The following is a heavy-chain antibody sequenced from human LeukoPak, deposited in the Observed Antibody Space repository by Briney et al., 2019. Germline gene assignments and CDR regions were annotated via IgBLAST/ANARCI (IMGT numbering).Heavy chain of an antibody. Sequence: SETLSLTCTVSGGSISSGGHYWSWIRQHPGKGLEWIGYIYYSGSTYYNPSLKSRVTISVDTSKNQFSLKLSSVTAADTAVYYCARLPRVAGTFGLDPWGQGTLVTVSS. D-gene: IGHD6-19*01. J-gene: IGHJ5*02. CDR1: GGSISSGGHY. V-gene: IGHV4-31*03. CDR2: IYYSGST. CDR3: ARLPRVAGTFGLDP.